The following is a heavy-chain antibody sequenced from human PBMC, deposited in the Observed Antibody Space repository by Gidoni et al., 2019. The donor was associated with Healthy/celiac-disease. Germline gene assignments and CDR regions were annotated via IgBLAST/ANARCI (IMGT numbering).Heavy chain of an antibody. CDR3: ARDGIEDSSGYYLEDYYYYGMDV. CDR2: IWYDGSNK. D-gene: IGHD3-22*01. Sequence: QVQLVESGGGVVQPGRSLRLSCAASGFPFSSSGMHWVRQAPGKGLEWVAVIWYDGSNKYYADSVKGRFTISRDNSKNTLYLQMNSLRAEDTAVYYCARDGIEDSSGYYLEDYYYYGMDVWGQGTTVTVSS. CDR1: GFPFSSSG. J-gene: IGHJ6*02. V-gene: IGHV3-33*01.